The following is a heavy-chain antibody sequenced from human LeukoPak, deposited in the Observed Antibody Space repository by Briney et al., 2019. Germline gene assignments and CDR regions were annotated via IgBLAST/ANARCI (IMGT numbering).Heavy chain of an antibody. D-gene: IGHD3-10*02. CDR1: GFTLSDCT. V-gene: IGHV3-23*01. Sequence: GGSLRLSCAASGFTLSDCTMSAVRQAPGKGLEWVSAIGSDGNKHYSESVKGRFAISRDNSKNTLFLQMSSLRAEDTAPYYCAKDLLYYVAMDGGDQGTTVTVSS. J-gene: IGHJ6*02. CDR3: AKDLLYYVAMDG. CDR2: IGSDGNK.